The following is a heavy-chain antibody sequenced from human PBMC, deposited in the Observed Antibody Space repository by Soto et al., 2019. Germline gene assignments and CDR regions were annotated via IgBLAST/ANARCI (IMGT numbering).Heavy chain of an antibody. CDR3: AREKGYISGPKNFDY. D-gene: IGHD5-12*01. CDR2: IYDSLSS. J-gene: IGHJ4*02. Sequence: SETLSLTCTVSGASISSGDYFWSWIRQSPGKGLEWIGYIYDSLSSYYNPSLKSRVSMSVDTSKNQFSLKLSSVTAADTAVYYCAREKGYISGPKNFDYWGQGTLVTVS. V-gene: IGHV4-30-4*01. CDR1: GASISSGDYF.